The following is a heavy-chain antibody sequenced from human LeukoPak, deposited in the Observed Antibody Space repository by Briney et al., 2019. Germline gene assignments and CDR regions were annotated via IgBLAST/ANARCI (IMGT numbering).Heavy chain of an antibody. CDR1: GFTVSSNY. D-gene: IGHD1-26*01. J-gene: IGHJ4*02. Sequence: GGSLRLSCAASGFTVSSNYMSWVRQAPGKGLEWVSVIYSGGNTYYTDSVKGRFTISRDNSKNTLYLQMNSLRAEDAAVYYCAREEIVGTTWNWGQGTLVTVSS. CDR3: AREEIVGTTWN. CDR2: IYSGGNT. V-gene: IGHV3-66*01.